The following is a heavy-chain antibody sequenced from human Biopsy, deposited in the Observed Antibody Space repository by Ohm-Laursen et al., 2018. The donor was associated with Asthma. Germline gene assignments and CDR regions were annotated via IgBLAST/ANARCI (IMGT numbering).Heavy chain of an antibody. D-gene: IGHD1-26*01. Sequence: SLRLSCTASGFTISNYGMHWVRQAPGKGLEWVAVISFDGSNKDFADSVKGRFTISRDNSKNTMYLEMNSLRAEDTAVYYCPKDVFPGWEVRRGPDYWGQGTLVTVSA. J-gene: IGHJ4*02. V-gene: IGHV3-30*18. CDR3: PKDVFPGWEVRRGPDY. CDR1: GFTISNYG. CDR2: ISFDGSNK.